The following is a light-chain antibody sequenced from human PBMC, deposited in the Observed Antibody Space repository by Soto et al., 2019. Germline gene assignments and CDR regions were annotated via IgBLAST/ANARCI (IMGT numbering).Light chain of an antibody. CDR1: SSDVGGYNY. J-gene: IGLJ2*01. V-gene: IGLV2-8*01. Sequence: QSAPTQPPSASGSPGQSVTFSCTGTSSDVGGYNYVSWYQQYPVKDPKLMIYEVYKRPSGVPDRFSGSKSGNTASLTVSGLQPEDEADYYCSTYAGSSTWVFGGGTKLTVL. CDR2: EVY. CDR3: STYAGSSTWV.